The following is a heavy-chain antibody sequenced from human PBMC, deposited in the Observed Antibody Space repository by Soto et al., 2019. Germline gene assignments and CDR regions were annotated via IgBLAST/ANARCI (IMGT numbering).Heavy chain of an antibody. CDR3: ARVLSDSYGYGKDV. CDR2: INHSGSN. D-gene: IGHD5-18*01. J-gene: IGHJ6*02. V-gene: IGHV4-34*01. CDR1: GGSFSGSS. Sequence: THTVSRTCAVYGGSFSGSSWSWIRQPPGKGLEWIGEINHSGSNNYNPSLKSRVTISVDTYKNQLSMEMSSVTAADTAVYYCARVLSDSYGYGKDVWGQGPTV.